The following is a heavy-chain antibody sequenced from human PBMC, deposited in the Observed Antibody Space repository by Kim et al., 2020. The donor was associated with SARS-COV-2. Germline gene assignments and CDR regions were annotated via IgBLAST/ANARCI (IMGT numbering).Heavy chain of an antibody. J-gene: IGHJ3*02. D-gene: IGHD1-26*01. V-gene: IGHV3-7*03. CDR2: IKQDGSEK. Sequence: GGSLRLSCAASGFAFSNYWMSWVRQAPGKWLESVANIKQDGSEKFYVDSVKGRFTMSRDNAENSLYLQMNGLRAEDSAVYYCARDLSGSKHALDIWGQGTMVSVSS. CDR1: GFAFSNYW. CDR3: ARDLSGSKHALDI.